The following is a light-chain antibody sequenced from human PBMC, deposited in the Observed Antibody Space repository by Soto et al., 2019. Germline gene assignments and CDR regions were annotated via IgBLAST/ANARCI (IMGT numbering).Light chain of an antibody. J-gene: IGLJ3*02. Sequence: QLVLTQPPSVSGAPGQRVTITCTGSSSNTGAGYDVHWYQQPPGTAPRLLISANHNRPSGVPDRFSASRSGTSASLAITGLQAEDEADYYCQSYDSSLNGWVFGGGTKLTVL. CDR2: ANH. CDR3: QSYDSSLNGWV. V-gene: IGLV1-40*01. CDR1: SSNTGAGYD.